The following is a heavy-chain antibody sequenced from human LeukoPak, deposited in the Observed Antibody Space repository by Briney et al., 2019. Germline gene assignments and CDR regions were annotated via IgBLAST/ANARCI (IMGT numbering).Heavy chain of an antibody. CDR2: ISYDGSNK. CDR3: AKGLVGATPNDAFDI. Sequence: GGSLRLSCAASGFTFSYYAMHWVRQSPGKGLEWVAVISYDGSNKYYADSVKGRFTISRDNSKNTLYLQMNSLRAEDTAVYYCAKGLVGATPNDAFDIWGQGTMVTVSS. J-gene: IGHJ3*02. D-gene: IGHD1-26*01. CDR1: GFTFSYYA. V-gene: IGHV3-30-3*01.